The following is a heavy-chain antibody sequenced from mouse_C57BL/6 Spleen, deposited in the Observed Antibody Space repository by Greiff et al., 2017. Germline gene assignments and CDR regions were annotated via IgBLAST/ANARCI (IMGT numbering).Heavy chain of an antibody. V-gene: IGHV5-16*01. Sequence: EVQVVESEGGLVQPGSSMKLSCTASGFTFSDYYMAWVRQVPEKGLEWVANINYDGSSTYYLDSLKSRFIISRDNAKNILYLQMSSLKSEDTATYYCARAFYYGYPLYFDYWGQGTTLTVSS. CDR2: INYDGSST. D-gene: IGHD2-2*01. CDR3: ARAFYYGYPLYFDY. J-gene: IGHJ2*01. CDR1: GFTFSDYY.